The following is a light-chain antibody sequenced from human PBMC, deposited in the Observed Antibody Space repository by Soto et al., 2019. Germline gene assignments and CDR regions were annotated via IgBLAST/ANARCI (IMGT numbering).Light chain of an antibody. CDR2: AAS. J-gene: IGKJ4*01. CDR3: LQHDSYPPT. Sequence: DIQMTQSPSSLSASVGDRVTVTCRASQGIGSDLGWYQQKPGKAPKRLIYAASSLQSGVPSRFSGRGSGTEFTLTISSQQTEDFATCYCLQHDSYPPTFGGGTKVEIK. CDR1: QGIGSD. V-gene: IGKV1-17*01.